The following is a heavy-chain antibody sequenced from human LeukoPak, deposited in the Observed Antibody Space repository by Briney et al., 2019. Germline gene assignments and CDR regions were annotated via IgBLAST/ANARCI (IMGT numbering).Heavy chain of an antibody. CDR2: VSGSADNT. Sequence: GGSLRLSCEASGFTVSSYAMSWVRQAPGKGLEWVSAVSGSADNTYYADSVKGRFTISRDSSKNTLYLQMKSLRAEDTAVYFCAKATYYYDSYGYNGVFEYWGQGSLLTVSS. J-gene: IGHJ4*02. CDR1: GFTVSSYA. D-gene: IGHD3-22*01. V-gene: IGHV3-23*01. CDR3: AKATYYYDSYGYNGVFEY.